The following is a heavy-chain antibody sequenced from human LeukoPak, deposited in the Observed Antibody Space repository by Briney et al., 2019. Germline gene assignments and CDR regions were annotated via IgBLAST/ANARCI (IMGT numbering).Heavy chain of an antibody. V-gene: IGHV1-24*01. D-gene: IGHD3-10*01. Sequence: ASVKVSCKVSGYTLTELSIHWVRQAPGKGLEWMGSLDPEDGETIYAQKFQGRVTMTEDTSTDTAYMELSSLRSDDTAVYYCATNSFLVRGVITPHLDYWGQGTLVTVSS. J-gene: IGHJ4*02. CDR2: LDPEDGET. CDR1: GYTLTELS. CDR3: ATNSFLVRGVITPHLDY.